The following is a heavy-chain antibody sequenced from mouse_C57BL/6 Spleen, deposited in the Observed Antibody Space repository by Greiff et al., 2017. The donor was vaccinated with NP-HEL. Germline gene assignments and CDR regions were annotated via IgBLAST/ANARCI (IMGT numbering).Heavy chain of an antibody. CDR1: GFSLTSYG. CDR3: AKNGGNYLYYFDY. D-gene: IGHD2-1*01. V-gene: IGHV2-5*01. J-gene: IGHJ2*01. Sequence: VHLVESGPGLVQPSQSLSITCTVSGFSLTSYGVHWVRQSPGKGLEWLGVIWRGGSTDYNAAFMSRLSITKDNSKSQVFFKMNSLQADDTAIYYCAKNGGNYLYYFDYWGQGTTLTVSS. CDR2: IWRGGST.